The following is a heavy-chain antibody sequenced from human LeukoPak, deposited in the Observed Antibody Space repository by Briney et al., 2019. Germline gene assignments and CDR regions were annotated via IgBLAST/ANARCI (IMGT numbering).Heavy chain of an antibody. Sequence: SETLSLTCTVSGGSTSNYYWSWIRQPPAKGLEWIGYIYYSGSTNYNPSLKSRVTISVDTSKNQFSLKLTSVTAADTAVYYCARHGGWLAGARNWGQGTLVTVSS. CDR1: GGSTSNYY. CDR2: IYYSGST. J-gene: IGHJ4*02. CDR3: ARHGGWLAGARN. V-gene: IGHV4-59*08. D-gene: IGHD6-19*01.